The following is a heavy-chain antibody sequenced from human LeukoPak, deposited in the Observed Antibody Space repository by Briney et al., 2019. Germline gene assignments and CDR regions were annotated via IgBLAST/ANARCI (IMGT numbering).Heavy chain of an antibody. CDR3: AREEVGATYNWFDP. CDR1: GFTFSSYG. D-gene: IGHD1-26*01. V-gene: IGHV3-33*01. CDR2: IWYDGSNK. Sequence: GGSLRLSCAASGFTFSSYGMHWVRQAPGKGLEWVAVIWYDGSNKYYADSVKGRFTISRDNSKNTLYLQMNSLRAEDTAVYYCAREEVGATYNWFDPWGQGTLVTVPS. J-gene: IGHJ5*02.